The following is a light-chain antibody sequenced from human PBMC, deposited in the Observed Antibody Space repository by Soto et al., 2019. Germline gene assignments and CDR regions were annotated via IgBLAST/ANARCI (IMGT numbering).Light chain of an antibody. CDR3: SSYAATINYV. Sequence: QSALTQPPSASGSPGQSVTISCTGTSSDVGGYNFVSWYQQHPGKAPQLIIYEVTKRPSGVPDRFSGSKSGNTASLTVSGLQTEDEADYYCSSYAATINYVFGSGTKV. CDR1: SSDVGGYNF. V-gene: IGLV2-8*01. J-gene: IGLJ1*01. CDR2: EVT.